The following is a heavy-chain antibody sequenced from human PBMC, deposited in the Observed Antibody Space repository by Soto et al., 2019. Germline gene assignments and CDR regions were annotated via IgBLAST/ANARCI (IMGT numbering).Heavy chain of an antibody. CDR2: IYSDGAT. J-gene: IGHJ6*02. CDR1: GLTVSSNY. V-gene: IGHV3-66*04. D-gene: IGHD3-10*01. Sequence: GGSLRLSCAASGLTVSSNYMSWVRQAPGKGLEWVSVIYSDGATYYADSVRGRFTVSRDTSKNTLYLQMNSLRAEDTAVYYCAKQITMVRGVIISPYYYYGMDVWGQGTTVTVSS. CDR3: AKQITMVRGVIISPYYYYGMDV.